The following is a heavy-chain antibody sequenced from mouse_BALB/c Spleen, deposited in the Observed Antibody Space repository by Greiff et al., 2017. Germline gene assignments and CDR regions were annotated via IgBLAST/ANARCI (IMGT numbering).Heavy chain of an antibody. CDR1: GFTFSDYY. D-gene: IGHD2-12*01. CDR3: ARGSVYDTWFAY. CDR2: ISDGGSYT. Sequence: EVMLVESGGGLVKPGGSLKLSCAASGFTFSDYYMYWVRQTPEKRLEWVATISDGGSYTYYPDSVKGRFTISRDNAKNNLYLQMSSLKSEDTAMYYCARGSVYDTWFAYWGQGTLVTVSA. V-gene: IGHV5-4*02. J-gene: IGHJ3*01.